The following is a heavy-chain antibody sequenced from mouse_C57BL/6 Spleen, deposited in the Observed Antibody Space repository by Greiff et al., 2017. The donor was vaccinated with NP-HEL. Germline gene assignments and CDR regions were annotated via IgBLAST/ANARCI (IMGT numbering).Heavy chain of an antibody. J-gene: IGHJ3*01. CDR1: GYAFSSYW. D-gene: IGHD2-1*01. Sequence: QVQLQQSGAELVKPGASVKLSCKASGYAFSSYWMNWVKQRPGQGLEWIGQIYPGDGDTNYNGKFKGKATLTADKSSSTAYMQLSSLTSEDSAVYFGASGYYVGTGVKAYWGQGTLVTVSA. V-gene: IGHV1-80*01. CDR3: ASGYYVGTGVKAY. CDR2: IYPGDGDT.